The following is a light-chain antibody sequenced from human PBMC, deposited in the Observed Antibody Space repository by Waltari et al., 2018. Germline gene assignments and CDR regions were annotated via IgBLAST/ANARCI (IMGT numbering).Light chain of an antibody. CDR1: SLRSYS. V-gene: IGLV3-19*01. CDR2: GKN. CDR3: NSRDSSGNHPVV. Sequence: SSELTQDPAVSVALGQTVRRTCQGASLRSYSASWYQQKPGQAPVLVIYGKNNRPSGIPDRFSGSSSGNTASLTITGAQAEDEADYYCNSRDSSGNHPVVFGGGTKLTVL. J-gene: IGLJ2*01.